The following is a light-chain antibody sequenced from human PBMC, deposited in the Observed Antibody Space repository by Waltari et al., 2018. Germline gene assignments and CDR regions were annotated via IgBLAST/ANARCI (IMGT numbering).Light chain of an antibody. Sequence: QSVLTQPPSASGTPGQRVPISCSGSSSNIGSNTVTWYQQLPGTAPKLLIYSNNQRPSGVPDRFSGSKSGTSASLAISGLQSEDEADYYCAAWDDSLNGPVFGGGTKLTVL. CDR2: SNN. CDR1: SSNIGSNT. CDR3: AAWDDSLNGPV. V-gene: IGLV1-44*01. J-gene: IGLJ3*02.